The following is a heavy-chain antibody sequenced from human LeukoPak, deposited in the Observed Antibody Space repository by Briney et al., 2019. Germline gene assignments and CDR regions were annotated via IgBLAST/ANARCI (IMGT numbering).Heavy chain of an antibody. CDR1: GFTFSSYG. Sequence: GGSLRLSCAVSGFTFSSYGMHWVRQAPGKGLDWVAAISHDGNNKYYADSVKGRFTISRDNSKNTQYLQMSSLRAEDTAVYYCARDGKAVPAAMRYWGQGTLVTVSS. D-gene: IGHD2-2*01. V-gene: IGHV3-30*03. CDR3: ARDGKAVPAAMRY. CDR2: ISHDGNNK. J-gene: IGHJ4*02.